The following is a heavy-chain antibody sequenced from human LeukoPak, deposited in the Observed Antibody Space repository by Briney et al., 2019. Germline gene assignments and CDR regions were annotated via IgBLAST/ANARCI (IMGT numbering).Heavy chain of an antibody. J-gene: IGHJ4*02. CDR3: ARDGVTMKILEY. CDR1: GLSFSTYS. D-gene: IGHD3-22*01. CDR2: ISSSSIYR. Sequence: GGSLRLSCAASGLSFSTYSMNWVRQAPGKGLEWVSSISSSSIYRYYADSVKGRFTISRDNAKKSLYLQMNSLRAEDTAVYYCARDGVTMKILEYWGQGTLVTVSS. V-gene: IGHV3-21*01.